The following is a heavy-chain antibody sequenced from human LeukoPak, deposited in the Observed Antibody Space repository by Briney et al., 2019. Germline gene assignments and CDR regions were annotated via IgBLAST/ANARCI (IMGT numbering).Heavy chain of an antibody. CDR3: ARVPSAAGYYFDY. D-gene: IGHD6-13*01. J-gene: IGHJ4*02. CDR2: IIPIFGTA. Sequence: SVKVSCKASGGTFSSYAISWVRQAPGQGLEWMGRIIPIFGTANYAQKFQGRVTITTDESTSTAYMELSSLRSEDTAVYYCARVPSAAGYYFDYWGQGTLVTVSS. V-gene: IGHV1-69*05. CDR1: GGTFSSYA.